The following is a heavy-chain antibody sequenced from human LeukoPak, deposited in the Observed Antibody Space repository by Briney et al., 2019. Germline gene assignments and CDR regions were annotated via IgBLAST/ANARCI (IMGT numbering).Heavy chain of an antibody. J-gene: IGHJ6*02. CDR1: GYTFRSYW. D-gene: IGHD3-16*01. CDR2: INHNGNVN. V-gene: IGHV3-7*03. Sequence: GGSLRLSCAASGYTFRSYWMNWARKAPWKGLEWVAGINHNGNVNYYVDSVKGRFTISRDNAKNSLYLQMSNLRAEDTAVYFCARGGGLDVWGQGATVTVSS. CDR3: ARGGGLDV.